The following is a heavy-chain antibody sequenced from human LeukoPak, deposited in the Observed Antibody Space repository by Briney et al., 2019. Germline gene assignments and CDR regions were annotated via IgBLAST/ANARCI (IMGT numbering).Heavy chain of an antibody. CDR3: ARPLERRLIHYFDF. J-gene: IGHJ4*02. V-gene: IGHV3-30-3*01. CDR2: VSYLGNDK. D-gene: IGHD6-25*01. CDR1: GFTFNKYA. Sequence: GGSLRLSCAASGFTFNKYAMHWVRQAPGKGLEWVADVSYLGNDKFYADSVKGRFTISKDNSNNTVYLEINSLRSEDTAVYYCARPLERRLIHYFDFWGPGTLVTVSS.